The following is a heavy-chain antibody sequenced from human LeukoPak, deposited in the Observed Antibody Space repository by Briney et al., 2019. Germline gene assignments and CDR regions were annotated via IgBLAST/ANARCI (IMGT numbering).Heavy chain of an antibody. J-gene: IGHJ4*02. CDR1: GFTFSSYA. D-gene: IGHD6-19*01. V-gene: IGHV3-23*01. CDR2: ISGSGGST. CDR3: ARPTSSGWAPFDY. Sequence: GGSLRLSCAASGFTFSSYAMSWVRQAPRKGLEWVSAISGSGGSTYYADYVKGRFTISRDNSKNTLYLQMNSLRAEDTAVYYCARPTSSGWAPFDYWGQGTLVTVSS.